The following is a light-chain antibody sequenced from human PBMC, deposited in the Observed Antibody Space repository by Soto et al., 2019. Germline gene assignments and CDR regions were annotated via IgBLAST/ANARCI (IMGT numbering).Light chain of an antibody. V-gene: IGKV1-5*03. J-gene: IGKJ1*01. Sequence: DIQITPSPSTRSASVGDRVTITCRASQSISSWLAWYQQKPGKAPKLLIYKASSLESGVPSRFSGSGSGTEFTLTISSLQPDDFATYYCQQYNSYSWTFGQGTKVDIK. CDR2: KAS. CDR1: QSISSW. CDR3: QQYNSYSWT.